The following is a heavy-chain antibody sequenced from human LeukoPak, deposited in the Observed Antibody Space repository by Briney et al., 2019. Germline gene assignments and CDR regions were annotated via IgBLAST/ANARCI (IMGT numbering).Heavy chain of an antibody. CDR1: GYTFTSYG. CDR3: ARSRIAVAGHFDY. D-gene: IGHD6-19*01. Sequence: ASVKVSCKASGYTFTSYGISWVRQAPGQGLEWMGWISAYNGNTDYAQKLQGRVTMTTDTSTSTVYMDLRSLRSDDTAVYYCARSRIAVAGHFDYWGQGTLVTVSS. J-gene: IGHJ4*02. V-gene: IGHV1-18*01. CDR2: ISAYNGNT.